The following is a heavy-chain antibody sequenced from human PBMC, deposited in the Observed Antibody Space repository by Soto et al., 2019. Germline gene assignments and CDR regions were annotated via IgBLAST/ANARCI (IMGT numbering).Heavy chain of an antibody. Sequence: KPSETXSLTCTFSGGSSSSGDYYWSWIRQPPGKGLEWIGYIYYSGSTYYNPSLKSRVTISVDTSKNQFSLKLSSVTAADTGVYSCDPGYYASSGYYHGWLDTWGQGTLVTVSS. CDR3: DPGYYASSGYYHGWLDT. D-gene: IGHD3-22*01. V-gene: IGHV4-30-4*01. CDR2: IYYSGST. J-gene: IGHJ5*02. CDR1: GGSSSSGDYY.